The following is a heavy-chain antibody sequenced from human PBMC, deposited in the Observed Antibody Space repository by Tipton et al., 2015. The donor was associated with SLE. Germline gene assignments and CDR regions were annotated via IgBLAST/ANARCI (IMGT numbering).Heavy chain of an antibody. Sequence: LRLSCAVYGGSFSGYYWSWIRQPPGKVLEWIGEINHSGSTNYNPSLKSRVTISVDTSKNQFSLKLSSVTTADTAVYYCASRGAAAAPGWYFDLWGRGTMVTVSS. J-gene: IGHJ2*01. CDR3: ASRGAAAAPGWYFDL. D-gene: IGHD6-13*01. V-gene: IGHV4-34*01. CDR2: INHSGST. CDR1: GGSFSGYY.